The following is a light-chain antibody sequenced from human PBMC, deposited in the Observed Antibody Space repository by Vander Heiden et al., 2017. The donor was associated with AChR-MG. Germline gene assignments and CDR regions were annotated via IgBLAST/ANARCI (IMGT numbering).Light chain of an antibody. CDR1: SSDVGTYDL. CDR2: EVN. CDR3: CAYADSGTVL. V-gene: IGLV2-23*02. J-gene: IGLJ2*01. Sequence: QSALTQPASVSGSPGQSITISCTGTSSDVGTYDLVSWYQHHPGKAPKIMIYEVNKRPSGVSNRFSASKSGNTASLTISGLQAEDEADYYCCAYADSGTVLFGGGTKLTV.